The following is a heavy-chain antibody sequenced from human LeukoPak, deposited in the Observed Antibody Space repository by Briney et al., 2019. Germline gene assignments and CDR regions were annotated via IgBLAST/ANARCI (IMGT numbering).Heavy chain of an antibody. V-gene: IGHV4-38-2*02. Sequence: PGGSLRLSCAASGFTFSSYSMNWVRQAPGKGLEWIGSSYHTGSTLYNPSLKSRVTISVDPSKNQFSLKLSSVIVADTAVYCARDQDYYGSGSYGPDHWGQGILVTVSS. J-gene: IGHJ5*02. CDR1: GFTFSSYS. CDR3: ARDQDYYGSGSYGPDH. D-gene: IGHD3-10*01. CDR2: SYHTGST.